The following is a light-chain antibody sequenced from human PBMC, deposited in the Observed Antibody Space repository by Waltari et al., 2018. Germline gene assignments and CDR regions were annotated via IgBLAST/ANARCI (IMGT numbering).Light chain of an antibody. Sequence: EIVLTQSPATQSSSPGERVALSCRASQRVSSDIAWYQQKPGQAPRLLIYDASKRATGTPARFTGSGSGTDFTLTISSLEPEDFAVYSCQQRSRWPLTFGGGTKVEL. CDR2: DAS. CDR3: QQRSRWPLT. V-gene: IGKV3-11*01. CDR1: QRVSSD. J-gene: IGKJ4*01.